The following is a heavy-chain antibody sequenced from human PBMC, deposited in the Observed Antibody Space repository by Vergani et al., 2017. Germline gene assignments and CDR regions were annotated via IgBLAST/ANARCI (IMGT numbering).Heavy chain of an antibody. CDR3: ARDPCSGGSCYPYFDY. CDR2: INPSGGST. D-gene: IGHD2-15*01. CDR1: GYTLTELS. V-gene: IGHV1-46*01. J-gene: IGHJ4*02. Sequence: QVQLVQSGAEVKKPGASVKVSCKVSGYTLTELSMHWVRQAPGQGLEWMGIINPSGGSTSYAQKFQGRVTMTRDTSTSTVYMELSSLRAEDTAVYYCARDPCSGGSCYPYFDYWGQGTLVTVSS.